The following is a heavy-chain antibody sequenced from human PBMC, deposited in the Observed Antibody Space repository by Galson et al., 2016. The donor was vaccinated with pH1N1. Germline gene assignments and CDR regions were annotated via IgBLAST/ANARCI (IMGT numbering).Heavy chain of an antibody. D-gene: IGHD4/OR15-4a*01. V-gene: IGHV3-74*01. J-gene: IGHJ3*02. Sequence: SLRLSCAASGFTFNEYGMNWVRQGPGKGLVWVSRINSDGSSRSHADSVEGRFTISRDNAKKTLYLQMNSLRAEDTGVYYCTRDRAFGDYGGASDIWVQGTMVTVSS. CDR1: GFTFNEYG. CDR2: INSDGSSR. CDR3: TRDRAFGDYGGASDI.